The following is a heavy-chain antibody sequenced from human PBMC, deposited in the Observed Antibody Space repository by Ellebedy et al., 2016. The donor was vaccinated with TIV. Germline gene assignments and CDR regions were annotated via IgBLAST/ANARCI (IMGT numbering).Heavy chain of an antibody. CDR3: AKSGGYIYGLPDF. CDR2: IWYDGSNI. V-gene: IGHV3-33*06. CDR1: GSTFSKYG. Sequence: PGGSLRLSCAASGSTFSKYGMHWVRQAPGKGLEWVADIWYDGSNIYYADSVKGRFTISRDNSENTLYLQMNSLRAEDTGVYYCAKSGGYIYGLPDFWGQGTLVTVSS. D-gene: IGHD5-18*01. J-gene: IGHJ4*02.